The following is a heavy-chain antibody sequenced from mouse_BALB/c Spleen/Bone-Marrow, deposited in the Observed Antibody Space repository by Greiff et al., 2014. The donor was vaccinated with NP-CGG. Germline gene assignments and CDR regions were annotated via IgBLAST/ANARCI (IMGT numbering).Heavy chain of an antibody. Sequence: VQLQQSGAELVRPGSSVKISCKASGYAFSSYWMNWVKQRPGQGLEWIGQIYPGDGDTNYNGNFKDKATLTTDKSSTTAYLQLIRLTSESSAVYVCARGGRLTGYYFDYWGQGTTLTVSS. CDR3: ARGGRLTGYYFDY. D-gene: IGHD4-1*01. CDR1: GYAFSSYW. V-gene: IGHV1-80*01. J-gene: IGHJ2*01. CDR2: IYPGDGDT.